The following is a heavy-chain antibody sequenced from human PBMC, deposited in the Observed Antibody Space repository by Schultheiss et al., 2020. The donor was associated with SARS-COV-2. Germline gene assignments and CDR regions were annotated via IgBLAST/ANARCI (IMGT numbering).Heavy chain of an antibody. J-gene: IGHJ6*02. Sequence: SETLSLTCAVSGGSISSGGYSWSWIRQPPGKGLEWIGYIYHSGSTYYNPSLKSRVTISVDKSKNQFSLKLSSVTAADTAVYYCARDLRYSSSWLTYYYYGMDVWGQGTTVTVSS. CDR2: IYHSGST. V-gene: IGHV4-30-2*01. D-gene: IGHD6-13*01. CDR1: GGSISSGGYS. CDR3: ARDLRYSSSWLTYYYYGMDV.